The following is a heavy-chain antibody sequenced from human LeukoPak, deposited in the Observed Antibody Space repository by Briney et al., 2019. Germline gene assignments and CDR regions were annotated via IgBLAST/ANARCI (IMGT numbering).Heavy chain of an antibody. CDR3: ARVPVNIWENWFDP. CDR2: ISSSGSTI. CDR1: GFTFSDYY. J-gene: IGHJ5*02. D-gene: IGHD1-26*01. V-gene: IGHV3-11*04. Sequence: GGSLRLSCAASGFTFSDYYMSWIRQAPGKGLEWVSYISSSGSTIYYADSVKGRFTISRDNAKNSLYLQMNSLRAEDTAVYYCARVPVNIWENWFDPWGQGTLVTVSS.